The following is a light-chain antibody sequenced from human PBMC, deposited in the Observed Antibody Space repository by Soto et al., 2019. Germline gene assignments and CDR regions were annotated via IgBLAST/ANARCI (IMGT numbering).Light chain of an antibody. CDR2: EVN. CDR3: SSFAGSSKLV. CDR1: SSDVGRYKY. V-gene: IGLV2-8*01. J-gene: IGLJ3*02. Sequence: QSALTQPPSASGSPGQSVTISCTGTSSDVGRYKYASWYQQYPGKAPKVMIYEVNKRPSGVPDRFSGSKSGNTASLTVSGLQTEDEAHYYCSSFAGSSKLVFGGGTKVTVL.